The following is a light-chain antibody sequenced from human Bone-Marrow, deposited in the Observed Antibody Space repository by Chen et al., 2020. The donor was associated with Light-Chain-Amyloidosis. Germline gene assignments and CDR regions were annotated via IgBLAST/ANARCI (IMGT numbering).Light chain of an antibody. CDR2: DDS. CDR1: NIGSTS. V-gene: IGLV3-21*02. Sequence: SYVLTQPSSVSVAPGQTATSACGGNNIGSTSVHWYQQSPGQAPLLVVYDDSDRPSGSPERLSGSNSGYTATLTISRVEAGDEADYYCQVWDRSSDRPVFGGGTKLTVL. CDR3: QVWDRSSDRPV. J-gene: IGLJ3*02.